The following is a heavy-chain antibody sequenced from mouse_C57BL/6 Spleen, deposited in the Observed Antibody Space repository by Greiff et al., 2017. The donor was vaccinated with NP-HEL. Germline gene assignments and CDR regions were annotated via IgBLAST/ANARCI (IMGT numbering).Heavy chain of an antibody. Sequence: EVMLVESGGGLVKPGGSLKLSCAASGLTFSDYGMHWVRQAPEKGLEWVAYISSGSSTIYYADTVKGRFTISRDNAKNTLFLQMTSLRSEDTAMYYCARRTVVESFDYWGQGTTLTVSS. D-gene: IGHD1-1*01. CDR2: ISSGSSTI. CDR1: GLTFSDYG. CDR3: ARRTVVESFDY. J-gene: IGHJ2*01. V-gene: IGHV5-17*01.